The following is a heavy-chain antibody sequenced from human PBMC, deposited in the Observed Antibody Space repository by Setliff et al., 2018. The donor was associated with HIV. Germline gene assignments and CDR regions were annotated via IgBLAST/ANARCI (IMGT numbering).Heavy chain of an antibody. CDR3: ARVLDGNHYDAFNL. D-gene: IGHD1-26*01. J-gene: IGHJ3*01. CDR1: GGSISSGSYY. Sequence: SETLSLTCTVSGGSISSGSYYWNWIRQPAGKGLEWVGQISTGGATDYNSSLKSRVTISLDKSKNQFSLRLNSVTAADTAVHYCARVLDGNHYDAFNLWGQGTTVTVSS. CDR2: ISTGGAT. V-gene: IGHV4-61*09.